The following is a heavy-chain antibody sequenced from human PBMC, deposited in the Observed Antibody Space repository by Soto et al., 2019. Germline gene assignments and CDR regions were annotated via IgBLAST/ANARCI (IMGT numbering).Heavy chain of an antibody. D-gene: IGHD2-2*01. V-gene: IGHV3-30-3*01. J-gene: IGHJ4*02. CDR1: GFTFSTYA. CDR3: ARDQGRSITCQLDY. Sequence: GSLRLSCAVSGFTFSTYAMHWVRQAPGKGLEWAAAISYDGSNTYYADSVKGRFTISRDNMLYLQMNTLRAEDTAVYYCARDQGRSITCQLDYWGQGTLVTVSS. CDR2: ISYDGSNT.